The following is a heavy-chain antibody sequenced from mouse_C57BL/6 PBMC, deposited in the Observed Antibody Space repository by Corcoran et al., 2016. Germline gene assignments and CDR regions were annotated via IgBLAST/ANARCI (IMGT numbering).Heavy chain of an antibody. D-gene: IGHD1-1*01. J-gene: IGHJ1*03. Sequence: DVQLQESGPGLVKPSQSLSLTCSVTGYSITSGYYWNWIRQFPGNKLEWMGYISYDGSNNYNPSLKNRISITRDTSKNQFFLKLNSVTTEDTATYYCARDPLPDYYGSSYGDVWGTGTTVTVSS. CDR2: ISYDGSN. V-gene: IGHV3-6*01. CDR1: GYSITSGYY. CDR3: ARDPLPDYYGSSYGDV.